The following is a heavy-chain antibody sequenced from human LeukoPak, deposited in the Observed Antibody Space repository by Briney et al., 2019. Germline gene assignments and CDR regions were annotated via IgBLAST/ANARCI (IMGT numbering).Heavy chain of an antibody. V-gene: IGHV1-69*13. J-gene: IGHJ5*02. CDR3: ARDPGWDVWGSYRPNWFDP. CDR1: GFTFTSHD. Sequence: SVKVSCKTSGFTFTSHDYNWVRQAPGQGLEWMGGIIPIFGTANYAQKFQGRVTITADESTSTAYMELSSLRSEDTAVYYCARDPGWDVWGSYRPNWFDPWGQGTLVTVSS. CDR2: IIPIFGTA. D-gene: IGHD3-16*02.